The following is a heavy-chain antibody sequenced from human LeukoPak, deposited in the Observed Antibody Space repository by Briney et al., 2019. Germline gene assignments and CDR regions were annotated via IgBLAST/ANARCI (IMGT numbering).Heavy chain of an antibody. J-gene: IGHJ4*02. D-gene: IGHD4-17*01. CDR1: GFTFSSYG. Sequence: PGRSLRLSCAASGFTFSSYGMHWVRQAPGKGLEWVAVISYDGSNKYYADSVKGRFTISRDNSKNTLYLQMNSLRAEDTAVYYCARGETVTTQHYFDYWGQGTLVTVSS. V-gene: IGHV3-30*03. CDR2: ISYDGSNK. CDR3: ARGETVTTQHYFDY.